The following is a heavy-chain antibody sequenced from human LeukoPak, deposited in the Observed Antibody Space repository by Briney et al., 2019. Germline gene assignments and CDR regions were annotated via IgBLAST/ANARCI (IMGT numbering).Heavy chain of an antibody. Sequence: PGGSLRLSCAASGFNFGGFSMSWVRQAPGKGLEWVTHMNEYGGDIFYVDSVKDRFTISRDNAKNLLYLQMNSLRAEDTAVYFCARPRGCNSGRCNNFDYWGREPWSPSPQ. D-gene: IGHD2-8*01. CDR2: MNEYGGDI. CDR1: GFNFGGFS. CDR3: ARPRGCNSGRCNNFDY. V-gene: IGHV3-7*01. J-gene: IGHJ4*02.